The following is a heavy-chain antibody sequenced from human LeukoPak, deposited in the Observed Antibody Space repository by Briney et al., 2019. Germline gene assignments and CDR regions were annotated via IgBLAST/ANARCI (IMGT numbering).Heavy chain of an antibody. CDR1: GLTFSSYS. D-gene: IGHD1-26*01. CDR2: ISSSSSYI. Sequence: GGSLRLSCAASGLTFSSYSMNWVRQAPGKGLEWVSFISSSSSYIYYADSVKGRFTLSRDNAKNSLYLQMNSLRAEDTAVYYCARAGGGSYFDYWGQGTLVTVSS. CDR3: ARAGGGSYFDY. V-gene: IGHV3-21*01. J-gene: IGHJ4*02.